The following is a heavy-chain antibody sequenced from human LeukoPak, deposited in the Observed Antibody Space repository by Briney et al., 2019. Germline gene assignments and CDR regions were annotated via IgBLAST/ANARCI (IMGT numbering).Heavy chain of an antibody. CDR3: ARDQLCPRWYFDL. J-gene: IGHJ2*01. D-gene: IGHD3-16*01. Sequence: PGGSLRLSCAASGFTFSSYSMNWVRQAPGKGLEWVSYISSSSSTIYYVDSVKGRFTISRDNAKNSLYLQMNSLRDEDTAVYYCARDQLCPRWYFDLWRRGTLVTVSS. CDR1: GFTFSSYS. V-gene: IGHV3-48*02. CDR2: ISSSSSTI.